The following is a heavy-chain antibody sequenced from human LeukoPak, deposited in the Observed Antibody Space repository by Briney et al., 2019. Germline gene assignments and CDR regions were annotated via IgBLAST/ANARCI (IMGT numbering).Heavy chain of an antibody. CDR1: GYTFTGYY. CDR3: ARGIWVREGSGYYLGPGGDAFDI. J-gene: IGHJ3*02. D-gene: IGHD3-22*01. CDR2: INPNSGGT. Sequence: ASVKVSCKASGYTFTGYYMHWVRQAPGQGLEWMGWINPNSGGTNYAQKFQGRVTMTRDTSISTAYMELSRLRSDDTAVYYCARGIWVREGSGYYLGPGGDAFDIWGQGTMVTVSS. V-gene: IGHV1-2*02.